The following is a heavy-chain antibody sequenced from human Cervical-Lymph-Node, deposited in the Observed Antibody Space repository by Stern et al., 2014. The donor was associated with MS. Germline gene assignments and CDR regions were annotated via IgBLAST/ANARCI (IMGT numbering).Heavy chain of an antibody. CDR1: GFTFSSYS. CDR3: ARSIVVVTADIDY. Sequence: EVQLVESGGGLVKPGGSLRLSCAASGFTFSSYSMNWVRQAPGKGLEWVSSISSSSSYIYYADSVKGRFTISRDNAKNSLYLQMNSLRAEDTAVYYCARSIVVVTADIDYWGRGTLVTVSS. V-gene: IGHV3-21*01. CDR2: ISSSSSYI. J-gene: IGHJ4*02. D-gene: IGHD2-21*02.